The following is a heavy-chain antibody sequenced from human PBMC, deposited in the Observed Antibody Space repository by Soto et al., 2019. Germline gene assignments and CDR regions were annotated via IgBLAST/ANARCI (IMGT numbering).Heavy chain of an antibody. V-gene: IGHV1-2*02. CDR3: ARDFTTRSYGVDV. CDR2: INPNSGGT. CDR1: GYTFTGAY. D-gene: IGHD3-10*01. Sequence: QAQLVQSGAEVKKPGASVKVSCKASGYTFTGAYIHWVRQAPGQGLEWMGCINPNSGGTEFAQKFQGRVTVTGDKSMTTVYMEMNRLRSDDTGVYYCARDFTTRSYGVDVWGQGTAVTVSS. J-gene: IGHJ6*02.